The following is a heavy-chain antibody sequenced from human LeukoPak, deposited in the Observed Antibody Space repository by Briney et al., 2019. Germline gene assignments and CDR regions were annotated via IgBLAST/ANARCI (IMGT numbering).Heavy chain of an antibody. CDR1: GVTFSSYS. CDR2: IRSSSSYI. D-gene: IGHD3-10*01. V-gene: IGHV3-21*01. CDR3: ARGSWPFDY. Sequence: GGSLRLSCAASGVTFSSYSMNWVRQAPGKGLEWVSFIRSSSSYIYYADSVKGRFTISRDNAKNSLYLQMDSLRDEDTAVYYCARGSWPFDYWGHGTLVTVSS. J-gene: IGHJ4*01.